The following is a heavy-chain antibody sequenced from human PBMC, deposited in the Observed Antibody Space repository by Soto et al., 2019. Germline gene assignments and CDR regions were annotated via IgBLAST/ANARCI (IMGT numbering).Heavy chain of an antibody. CDR1: GYTFTSYD. Sequence: AASVKVSCKASGYTFTSYDINWVRQATGQGLEWMGWMNPNGGNTGYAQKFQGRVTMTRNTSISTAYMELSSLRSEDTAVYYCARELGISGVNVWFDPWGQGTLVTVSS. J-gene: IGHJ5*02. D-gene: IGHD3-9*01. CDR3: ARELGISGVNVWFDP. CDR2: MNPNGGNT. V-gene: IGHV1-8*01.